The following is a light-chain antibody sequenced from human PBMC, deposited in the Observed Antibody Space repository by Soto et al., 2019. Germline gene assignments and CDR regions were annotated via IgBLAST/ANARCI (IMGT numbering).Light chain of an antibody. Sequence: QSLLTQPPSVSGAPGQRVTISCTGSSSNIGAGYDVHWYQQLPGTAPKLLIYNNRNRPSGVPGRFSGSKSGTSASLAITGLQAEDEADYYCQSYDSSLSGSWVFGGGTKLTVL. CDR3: QSYDSSLSGSWV. CDR2: NNR. CDR1: SSNIGAGYD. V-gene: IGLV1-40*01. J-gene: IGLJ3*02.